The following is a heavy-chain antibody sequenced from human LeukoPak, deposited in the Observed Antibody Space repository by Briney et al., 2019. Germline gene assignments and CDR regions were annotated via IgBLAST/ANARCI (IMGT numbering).Heavy chain of an antibody. CDR3: ARGPSARGWYPPHYYYYYGMDV. V-gene: IGHV4-34*01. D-gene: IGHD6-19*01. CDR1: GGSFSGYY. Sequence: PSETLSLTCAVYGGSFSGYYWSWIRQPPGKGLEWIGEINHSGSTNYNPSLKSRVTISVDTSKNQISLKLSSVTAADTAVYYCARGPSARGWYPPHYYYYYGMDVWGQGTTVTVSS. J-gene: IGHJ6*02. CDR2: INHSGST.